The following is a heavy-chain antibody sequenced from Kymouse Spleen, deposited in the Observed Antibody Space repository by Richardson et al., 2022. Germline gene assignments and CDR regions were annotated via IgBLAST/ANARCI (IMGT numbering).Heavy chain of an antibody. D-gene: IGHD3-3*01. CDR3: ARPYYDFWSGYYTLHYYYYYGMDV. Sequence: EVQLVQSGAEVKKPGESLKISCKGSGYSFTSYWIGWVRQMPGKGLEWMGIIYPGDSDTRYSPSFQGQVTISADKSISTAYLQWSSLKASDTAMYYCARPYYDFWSGYYTLHYYYYYGMDVWGQGTTVTVSS. CDR1: GYSFTSYW. CDR2: IYPGDSDT. V-gene: IGHV5-51*01. J-gene: IGHJ6*02.